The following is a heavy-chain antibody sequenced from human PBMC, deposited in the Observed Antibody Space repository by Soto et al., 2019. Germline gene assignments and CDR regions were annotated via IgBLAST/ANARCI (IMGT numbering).Heavy chain of an antibody. CDR1: SGSISSSNW. J-gene: IGHJ4*02. V-gene: IGHV4-4*02. D-gene: IGHD4-17*01. Sequence: SETLSLTCAVSSGSISSSNWWSWVRQPPGKGLEWIGEIYHSGSTNYNPSLKSRVTISVDKSKNQFSLKLSSVTAADTAVYYCAREGSGGARYFDYWGQGTLVTVSS. CDR3: AREGSGGARYFDY. CDR2: IYHSGST.